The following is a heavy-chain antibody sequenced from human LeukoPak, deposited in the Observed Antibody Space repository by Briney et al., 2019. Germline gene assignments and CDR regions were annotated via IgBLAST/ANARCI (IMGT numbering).Heavy chain of an antibody. CDR1: GYTFTSYG. V-gene: IGHV1-18*01. J-gene: IGHJ3*02. Sequence: GASVRVSCKASGYTFTSYGISWVRQAPGQGLEWMGWISAYNGNTNYAQKLQGRVTMTTDTSTSTAYMELRSLRSDDTAVYYCASRYSRAPDAFDIWGQGTMVTVSS. CDR2: ISAYNGNT. D-gene: IGHD6-13*01. CDR3: ASRYSRAPDAFDI.